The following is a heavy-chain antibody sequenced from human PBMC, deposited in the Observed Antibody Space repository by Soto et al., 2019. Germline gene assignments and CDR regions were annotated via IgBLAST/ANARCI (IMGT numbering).Heavy chain of an antibody. J-gene: IGHJ4*02. CDR3: VGGGLSYFDY. CDR1: GFPFSNFE. V-gene: IGHV3-48*03. Sequence: EVQVVESGGGLVQPGGSLRLSCAASGFPFSNFEMNWVRQAPGKGLEWLSYINGGGAVYYADSVKGRFTISRDNAKNSLYLQMSRLRAEDTAVYFCVGGGLSYFDYWGQGVLVTVSS. CDR2: INGGGAV. D-gene: IGHD3-16*01.